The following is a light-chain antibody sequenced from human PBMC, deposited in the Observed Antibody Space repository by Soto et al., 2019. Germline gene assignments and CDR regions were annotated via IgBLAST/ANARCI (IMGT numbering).Light chain of an antibody. CDR1: QSLVYSDRNMY. CDR2: KIS. V-gene: IGKV2-30*01. CDR3: MQGTHWPWT. J-gene: IGKJ1*01. Sequence: DVVMTQSPLSLPVSLGQPASISCRSSQSLVYSDRNMYLNWFHQRPGQSPRRLIYKISNRDSGVPDRFSGSVSGTEFTLNISRVEAEDVGVYYCMQGTHWPWTFGQGTKVEI.